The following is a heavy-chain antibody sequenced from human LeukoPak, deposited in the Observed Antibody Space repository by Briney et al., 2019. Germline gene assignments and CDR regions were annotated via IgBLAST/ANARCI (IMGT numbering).Heavy chain of an antibody. J-gene: IGHJ6*03. Sequence: SGGSLRLPCAASGFTFSSYAMSWVRQAPGKGLEWVSAISGSGGSTYYADSVKGRFTISRDNSKNTLYLQMNSLRAEDTAVYYCANSGYDSLDQYYMDVWGKGTTVTVSS. CDR1: GFTFSSYA. CDR3: ANSGYDSLDQYYMDV. CDR2: ISGSGGST. V-gene: IGHV3-23*01. D-gene: IGHD5-12*01.